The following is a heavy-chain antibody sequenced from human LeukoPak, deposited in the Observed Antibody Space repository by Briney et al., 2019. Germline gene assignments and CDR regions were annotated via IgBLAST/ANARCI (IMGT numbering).Heavy chain of an antibody. Sequence: GGSLRLSCAASGFTFDDYGMSWVRQAPGKGLEWVSGINWNGGSTGYADSVKGRFTISRDNAKNSLYLQMNSLRAEDTALYYCARDTSSSYGSGSDYWGQGTLVTVSS. CDR3: ARDTSSSYGSGSDY. V-gene: IGHV3-20*04. CDR2: INWNGGST. J-gene: IGHJ4*02. D-gene: IGHD3-10*01. CDR1: GFTFDDYG.